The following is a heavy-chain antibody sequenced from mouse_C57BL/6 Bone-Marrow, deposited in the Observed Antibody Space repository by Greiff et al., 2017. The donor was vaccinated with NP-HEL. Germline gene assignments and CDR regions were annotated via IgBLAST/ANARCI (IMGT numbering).Heavy chain of an antibody. Sequence: VMLVESGPGLVQPSQSLSITCTVSGFSLTSYGVHWVRQSPGKGLEWLGVIWSGGSTDYNAAFISRLSISKDNSKSQVFFKMNSLQADDTAIYYCARTNPIYLYEAMDYWGQGTSVTVSS. J-gene: IGHJ4*01. V-gene: IGHV2-2*01. CDR3: ARTNPIYLYEAMDY. CDR1: GFSLTSYG. D-gene: IGHD5-5*01. CDR2: IWSGGST.